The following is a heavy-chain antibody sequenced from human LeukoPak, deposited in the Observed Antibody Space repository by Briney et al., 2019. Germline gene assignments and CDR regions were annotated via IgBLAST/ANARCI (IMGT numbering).Heavy chain of an antibody. J-gene: IGHJ4*02. V-gene: IGHV1-2*02. CDR1: GYTFTDYY. CDR2: INPTSGGT. CDR3: ARSWRFCSGDSCYPIDY. D-gene: IGHD2-15*01. Sequence: ASVKVSCKAAGYTFTDYYIHWVRQAHGQGLEWVGWINPTSGGTTYAQRFQGRVTVTRDTSISTAYMELTRLRSDDTAVYYCARSWRFCSGDSCYPIDYWGQGTLVTVSS.